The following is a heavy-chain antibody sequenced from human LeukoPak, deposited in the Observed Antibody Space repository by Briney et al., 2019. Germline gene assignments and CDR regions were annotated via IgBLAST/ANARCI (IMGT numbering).Heavy chain of an antibody. CDR1: GFTFSNAW. CDR3: TTVNYYDSSGYSKAFDI. Sequence: GGSLRLSCAASGFTFSNAWMSWVRQAPGKGLEWVGLIKTKTDGGTTDYAAPVKGRFTISRDDSKNTLYLQMDSLKTEDTAVYYCTTVNYYDSSGYSKAFDIWGQGAMVTVSS. D-gene: IGHD3-22*01. J-gene: IGHJ3*02. CDR2: IKTKTDGGTT. V-gene: IGHV3-15*01.